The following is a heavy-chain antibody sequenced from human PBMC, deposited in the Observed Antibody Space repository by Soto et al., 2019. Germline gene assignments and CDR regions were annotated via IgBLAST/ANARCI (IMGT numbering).Heavy chain of an antibody. CDR2: VSYDGSIK. D-gene: IGHD6-19*01. CDR1: GFTFSVYG. J-gene: IGHJ6*02. Sequence: QVQLVESGGGVVQPGRSLRLSCAASGFTFSVYGMHWVRQAPGKGLEWVALVSYDGSIKYYADSVKGRFTISRDNSKNTLYLQMNSLRVEDTAVYYCAKDGSHLAVAGTSPTSYFYGLAVWGQGTTVTVSS. CDR3: AKDGSHLAVAGTSPTSYFYGLAV. V-gene: IGHV3-30*18.